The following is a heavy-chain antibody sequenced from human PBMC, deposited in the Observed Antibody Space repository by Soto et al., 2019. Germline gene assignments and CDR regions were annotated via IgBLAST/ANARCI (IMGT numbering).Heavy chain of an antibody. CDR3: ASVPLYDY. V-gene: IGHV4-34*01. D-gene: IGHD2-8*01. J-gene: IGHJ4*02. CDR2: INHSGST. Sequence: PSETMPLTCAVYGGSFSGYYWRWIRQPPGKGLEWIGEINHSGSTNYNPSLKSRVTIAVDTSKNQFSPKLSSVTAADTVVYYCASVPLYDYWGQGTLVTVSS. CDR1: GGSFSGYY.